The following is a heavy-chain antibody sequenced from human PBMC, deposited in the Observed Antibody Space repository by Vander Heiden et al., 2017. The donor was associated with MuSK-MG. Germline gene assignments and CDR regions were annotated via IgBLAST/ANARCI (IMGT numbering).Heavy chain of an antibody. CDR1: GYTFTGYY. V-gene: IGHV1-2*02. CDR2: INPNSGGT. CDR3: ARAEYCSSTSCYLNYYYYYYMDV. J-gene: IGHJ6*03. D-gene: IGHD2-2*01. Sequence: QVQLVQSGAEVKKPGASVKVSCKASGYTFTGYYMHWVRQAPGQGLGWMGWINPNSGGTNYAQKFQGRVTMTRDTSISTAYMELSRLRSDDTAVYYCARAEYCSSTSCYLNYYYYYYMDVWGKGTTVTVSS.